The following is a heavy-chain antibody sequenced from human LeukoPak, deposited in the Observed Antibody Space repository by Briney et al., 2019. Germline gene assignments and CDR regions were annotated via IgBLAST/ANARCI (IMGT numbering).Heavy chain of an antibody. J-gene: IGHJ2*01. V-gene: IGHV5-51*01. CDR1: GYSFTSYW. CDR2: IYPGDSDT. D-gene: IGHD3-22*01. Sequence: GESLKISCKGSGYSFTSYWIGWVRQMPGKGLEWMGIIYPGDSDTRYSPSFQGQVTISADKSISTAYLQWSSLKASDTAMYYCASHYYDSSGYFDWYFDLWGRGTLVTVSS. CDR3: ASHYYDSSGYFDWYFDL.